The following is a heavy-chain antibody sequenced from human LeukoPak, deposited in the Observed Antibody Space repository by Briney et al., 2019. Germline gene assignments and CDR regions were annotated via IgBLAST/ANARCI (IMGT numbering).Heavy chain of an antibody. CDR2: IYYSGST. D-gene: IGHD3-10*01. CDR1: GGSVSSDSYY. CDR3: GRDRMVRGVSLGYYYYGMDV. J-gene: IGHJ6*01. Sequence: PSETLSLTCTVSGGSVSSDSYYWSWIRQPPGKGLEWIGCIYYSGSTNYNPSLKSRVIISVDTNNNQFSLKLSSVTAADTAVYYCGRDRMVRGVSLGYYYYGMDVWGQGTTVTVSS. V-gene: IGHV4-61*01.